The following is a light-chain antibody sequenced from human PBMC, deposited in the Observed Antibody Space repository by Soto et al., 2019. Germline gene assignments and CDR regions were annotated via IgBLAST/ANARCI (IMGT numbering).Light chain of an antibody. Sequence: QSVLTQPASVSGTPGQSITISCTGTSSDVGSYNYVSWYQQHPGKAPKLLIYEVSNRPSGVSNRFSGSKSGNTVSLTISGLQAEDEADYYCCSCTSSSTVVFGGGTKLTVL. CDR3: CSCTSSSTVV. J-gene: IGLJ3*02. CDR2: EVS. CDR1: SSDVGSYNY. V-gene: IGLV2-14*01.